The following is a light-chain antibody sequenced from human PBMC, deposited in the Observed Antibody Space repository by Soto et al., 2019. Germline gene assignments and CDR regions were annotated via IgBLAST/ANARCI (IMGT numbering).Light chain of an antibody. CDR3: SSYAGSNNFV. Sequence: SALTQPPSASGSPGQSVTISCTGTSSDVGGYNYVSWYQQHPGKAPKLMIYEVSKRPSGVPDRFSGSKSGNTASLTVSGLQAEDEADYYCSSYAGSNNFVFGTGTKLTVL. J-gene: IGLJ1*01. V-gene: IGLV2-8*01. CDR1: SSDVGGYNY. CDR2: EVS.